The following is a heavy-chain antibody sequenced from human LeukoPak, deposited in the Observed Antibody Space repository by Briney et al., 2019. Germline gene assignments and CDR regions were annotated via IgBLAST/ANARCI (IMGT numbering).Heavy chain of an antibody. CDR3: ARDVKPVAGYFDC. Sequence: PGGSLKLSCAASGFTVSSNYMSWVRQAPGKGLEWVSVIYSGGSTYYTASVKGRFTISRDNAKNTLYLQMNSLRAEDTAVYYCARDVKPVAGYFDCWGQGTLVTVSS. J-gene: IGHJ4*02. CDR2: IYSGGST. V-gene: IGHV3-66*01. D-gene: IGHD6-19*01. CDR1: GFTVSSNY.